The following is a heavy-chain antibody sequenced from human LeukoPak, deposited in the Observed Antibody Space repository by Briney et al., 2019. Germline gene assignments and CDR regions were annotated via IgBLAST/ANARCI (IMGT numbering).Heavy chain of an antibody. CDR2: VSYDGSGE. Sequence: GRSLRLSCAASGFIFRSYPMHWVRQAPGKGLEWVAVVSYDGSGEDYADSVNGRFTISRDNSKNTLYLQMNSLRAEDTAVFYCARDGVGTAFGLWGQGTMVTVSS. CDR1: GFIFRSYP. V-gene: IGHV3-30*01. J-gene: IGHJ3*01. D-gene: IGHD1-26*01. CDR3: ARDGVGTAFGL.